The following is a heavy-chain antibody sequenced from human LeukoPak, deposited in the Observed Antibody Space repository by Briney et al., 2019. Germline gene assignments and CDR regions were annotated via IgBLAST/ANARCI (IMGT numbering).Heavy chain of an antibody. CDR2: INSDGSRT. CDR3: AREVGTAEVGPLVS. Sequence: PGGSLRLSCAASGFTFSGYWMHWVRQAPGKGLVWVSRINSDGSRTTYADSVKGRFTISRDNAKNTLYLQMNSLRAEDTAVYYCAREVGTAEVGPLVSWGEGTLLTVSS. CDR1: GFTFSGYW. V-gene: IGHV3-74*03. J-gene: IGHJ4*02. D-gene: IGHD1-26*01.